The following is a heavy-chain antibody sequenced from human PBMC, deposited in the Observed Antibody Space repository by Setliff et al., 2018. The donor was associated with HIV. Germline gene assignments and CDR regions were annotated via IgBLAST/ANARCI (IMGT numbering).Heavy chain of an antibody. CDR2: INPNNGDT. J-gene: IGHJ4*02. CDR3: AGSILTGYYTFGADY. CDR1: GYTFTGYY. V-gene: IGHV1-2*02. D-gene: IGHD3-9*01. Sequence: GASVKVSCKASGYTFTGYYMHWVRQAPGQGLEWMGWINPNNGDTIYAQKFQGRVTMTRDTSISTAYMELSRLRSDDTAVYYCAGSILTGYYTFGADYWGQGTLVTVSS.